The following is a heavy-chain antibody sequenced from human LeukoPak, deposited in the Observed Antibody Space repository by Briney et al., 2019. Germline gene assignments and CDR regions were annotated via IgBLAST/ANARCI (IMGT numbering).Heavy chain of an antibody. D-gene: IGHD5-24*01. CDR2: IYYSGST. J-gene: IGHJ3*02. V-gene: IGHV4-31*03. Sequence: PSETLSLTCSVFGGSISSDDYCWNWIRQHPGKGLEWIGYIYYSGSTYHNPSLKSRVALSVDTSKNQFSLKLSSLTAADTAVYYCAKSREEIRGLDAFDIWGQGTMVTVSS. CDR3: AKSREEIRGLDAFDI. CDR1: GGSISSDDYC.